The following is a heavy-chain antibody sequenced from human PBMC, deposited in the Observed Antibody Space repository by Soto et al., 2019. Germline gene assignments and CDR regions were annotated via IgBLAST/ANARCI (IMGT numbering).Heavy chain of an antibody. CDR2: ISYDGSNK. D-gene: IGHD3-22*01. CDR3: AKDGSGYYSTTPYFDS. CDR1: GFTFSSYG. V-gene: IGHV3-30*18. Sequence: GWSLRLSCAASGFTFSSYGMHWVRQAPGKGLEWVAVISYDGSNKYYADSVKGRFTISRDNSKNTLYLQMNSLRAEDTAVDYWAKDGSGYYSTTPYFDSWGQGTLVTVSS. J-gene: IGHJ4*02.